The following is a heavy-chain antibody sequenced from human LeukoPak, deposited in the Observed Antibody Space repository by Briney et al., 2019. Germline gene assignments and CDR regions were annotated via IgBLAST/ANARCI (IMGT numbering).Heavy chain of an antibody. CDR2: IYPGDSDI. D-gene: IGHD4-17*01. J-gene: IGHJ4*02. CDR1: GYSFTNYW. CDR3: AVRLGVTTGDY. V-gene: IGHV5-51*01. Sequence: GESLKISCKGSGYSFTNYWIGWVRQMPGKGLEWMGIIYPGDSDIRYSPSCQGQVTISADKSISTAYLQWSSLKASDTAMYYCAVRLGVTTGDYGGQGTLVTVSS.